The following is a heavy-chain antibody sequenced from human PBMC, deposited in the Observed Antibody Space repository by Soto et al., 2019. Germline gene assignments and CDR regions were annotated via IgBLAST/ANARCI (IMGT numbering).Heavy chain of an antibody. D-gene: IGHD2-15*01. CDR3: ARTPRAQMIVLEAATRFDY. CDR1: GYTFTTYG. Sequence: ASVKVSCRASGYTFTTYGFNWVRQAPGQGLEWMGWISPYNGDTNYAQNFQGRVTLTTDTSTSTAYMELRSLTSDDTAIYYCARTPRAQMIVLEAATRFDYWGQGTLVTVSS. V-gene: IGHV1-18*04. CDR2: ISPYNGDT. J-gene: IGHJ4*02.